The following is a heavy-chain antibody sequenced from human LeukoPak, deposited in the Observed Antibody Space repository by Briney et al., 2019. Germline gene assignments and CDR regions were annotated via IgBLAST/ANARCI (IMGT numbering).Heavy chain of an antibody. CDR3: ARFEGDYYYGMDV. V-gene: IGHV4-59*01. J-gene: IGHJ6*02. Sequence: SETLSHTCTVSGGSISSYYWSWIRQPPGKGLEWIGYIYYSGSTNYNPSLKSRVTISVDTSKNQFSLKLSSVTAADTAVYYCARFEGDYYYGMDVWGQGTTVTVSS. D-gene: IGHD3-16*01. CDR1: GGSISSYY. CDR2: IYYSGST.